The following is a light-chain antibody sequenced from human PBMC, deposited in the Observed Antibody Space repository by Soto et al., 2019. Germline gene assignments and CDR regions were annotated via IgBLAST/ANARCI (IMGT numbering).Light chain of an antibody. Sequence: DIQMTQSPSTLSASVGDRVTITCRASQSISSWLAWYQQRPGKAPKLLIFDASNLESGVPSRFSGSGSGTEFTLTISSLQPADFATYYCQQYNTYLWTFGQWTKVEIK. CDR3: QQYNTYLWT. CDR1: QSISSW. V-gene: IGKV1-5*01. J-gene: IGKJ1*01. CDR2: DAS.